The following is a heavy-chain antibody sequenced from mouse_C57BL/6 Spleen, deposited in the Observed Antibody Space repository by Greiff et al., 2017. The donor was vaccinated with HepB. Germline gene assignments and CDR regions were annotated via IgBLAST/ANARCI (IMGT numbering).Heavy chain of an antibody. V-gene: IGHV5-17*01. D-gene: IGHD2-1*01. CDR3: AIIYYGNSVMDY. J-gene: IGHJ4*01. CDR1: GFTFSDYG. CDR2: ISSGSSTI. Sequence: EVQVVESGGGLVKPGGSLKLSCAASGFTFSDYGMHWVRQAPEKGLEWVAYISSGSSTIYYADTVKGRFTISRDNAKNTLFLQMTSLRSEDTAMYYCAIIYYGNSVMDYWGQGTSVTVSS.